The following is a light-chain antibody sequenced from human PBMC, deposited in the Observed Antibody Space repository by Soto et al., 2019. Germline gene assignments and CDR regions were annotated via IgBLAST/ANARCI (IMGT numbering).Light chain of an antibody. CDR1: QSVSSY. CDR3: QHLFT. J-gene: IGKJ3*01. Sequence: EIVLTQSPATLSLSPGERATLSCRASQSVSSYLAWYQQKPGQAPRLLIYDASNRATGIPARFSGSGSGTDFTITHTGVEPEDFADYYCQHLFTFGPGTKVDIK. V-gene: IGKV3-11*01. CDR2: DAS.